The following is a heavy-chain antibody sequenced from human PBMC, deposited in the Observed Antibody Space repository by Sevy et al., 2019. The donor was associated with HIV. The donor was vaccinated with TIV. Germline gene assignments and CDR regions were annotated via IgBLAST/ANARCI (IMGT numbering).Heavy chain of an antibody. CDR3: AKGGRSYGDSYFDH. J-gene: IGHJ4*02. CDR2: ISGSGNSA. V-gene: IGHV3-23*01. CDR1: GFTFSISA. Sequence: GGSLRLSCAASGFTFSISAMTWVRQAPGKGLEWVLVISGSGNSAYYADSVKGRLTISRDNSKNTLSLQMNSLRAEDTAVYYCAKGGRSYGDSYFDHWGQGTLVTVSS. D-gene: IGHD5-18*01.